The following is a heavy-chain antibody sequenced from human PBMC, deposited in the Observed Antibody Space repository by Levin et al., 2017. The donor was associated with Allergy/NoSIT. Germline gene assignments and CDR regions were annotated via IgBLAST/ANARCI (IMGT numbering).Heavy chain of an antibody. J-gene: IGHJ3*01. Sequence: GESLKISCAASGFSFSSYTMTWVRQAPGKGLEWVSTLRFTGDTTYYADSVKGRFTVSRDASTDTLFLHMNSLRVEDTAFYYCGKGLSSGSPYRAFDLWGQGTLVTVSS. CDR2: LRFTGDTT. CDR3: GKGLSSGSPYRAFDL. CDR1: GFSFSSYT. D-gene: IGHD1-26*01. V-gene: IGHV3-23*01.